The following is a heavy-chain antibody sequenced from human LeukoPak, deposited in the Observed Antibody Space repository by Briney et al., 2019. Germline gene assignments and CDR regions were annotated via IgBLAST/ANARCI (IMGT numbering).Heavy chain of an antibody. CDR1: GGSISSYY. D-gene: IGHD3-16*01. CDR3: ARGQIMITFEGFDP. CDR2: IYYSGST. Sequence: SETLSLTCTVSGGSISSYYWSWIRQPPGKGLEWIGYIYYSGSTNYNPSLKSRVTISVDTSKNQFSLKLSPVTAADTAVYYCARGQIMITFEGFDPWGQGTLVTVSS. V-gene: IGHV4-59*01. J-gene: IGHJ5*02.